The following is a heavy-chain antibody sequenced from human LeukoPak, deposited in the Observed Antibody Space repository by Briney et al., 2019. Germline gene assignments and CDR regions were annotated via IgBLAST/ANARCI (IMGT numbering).Heavy chain of an antibody. CDR2: INAGNDNT. CDR1: GYTFTSYA. CDR3: ARGSIAAAGIPDY. V-gene: IGHV1-3*03. J-gene: IGHJ4*02. D-gene: IGHD6-13*01. Sequence: GASVKVSCKASGYTFTSYAMHWVRQASGQRLEWMGWINAGNDNTKYSQEFQGRVTIARDTSASTAYMELSSLRSEDMAVYYCARGSIAAAGIPDYWGQGTLVTVSS.